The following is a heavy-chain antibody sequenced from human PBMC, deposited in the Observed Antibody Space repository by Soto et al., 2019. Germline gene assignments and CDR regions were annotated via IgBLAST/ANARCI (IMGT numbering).Heavy chain of an antibody. CDR2: IKHDGSEN. Sequence: EVQLVESGGGLVQPGGSLRLSCTASGFTFSSYWMSWVRQAPGKGLEWVATIKHDGSENNYVDSVKGCFTISTDNAKNSVFLQMNSLRAEDTAVYYCARQGGRRTYYYYYGMDVWGQGTTVTVSS. CDR1: GFTFSSYW. CDR3: ARQGGRRTYYYYYGMDV. J-gene: IGHJ6*02. D-gene: IGHD3-16*01. V-gene: IGHV3-7*01.